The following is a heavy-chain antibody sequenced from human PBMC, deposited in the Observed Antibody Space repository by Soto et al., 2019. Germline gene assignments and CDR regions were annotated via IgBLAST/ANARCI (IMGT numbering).Heavy chain of an antibody. Sequence: QVHLVQSGPELKKPGSSVRVSCTASGDTFSSYTINWVRQAPGLGLEWMGRTIPILSMSNYALKFQGRLTITADKSTSTAYMELSSLRSEDTAMYYCATSYGSGSQAFDHWGQGALVTVSS. CDR3: ATSYGSGSQAFDH. J-gene: IGHJ4*02. V-gene: IGHV1-69*02. CDR1: GDTFSSYT. D-gene: IGHD3-10*01. CDR2: TIPILSMS.